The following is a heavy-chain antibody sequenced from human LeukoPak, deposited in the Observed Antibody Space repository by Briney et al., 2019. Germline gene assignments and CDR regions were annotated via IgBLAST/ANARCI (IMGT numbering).Heavy chain of an antibody. CDR3: ARDLYYYDSSGYHIDY. CDR1: GFTFSGYS. D-gene: IGHD3-22*01. V-gene: IGHV3-48*01. J-gene: IGHJ4*02. Sequence: GGSLRLSCATSGFTFSGYSMNWVRQAPGKGLEWISYISSSSINIHYGDSVKGRFTISRDNAENSLYLQMNSLRAEDTAVYYCARDLYYYDSSGYHIDYWGQGTLVTVSS. CDR2: ISSSSINI.